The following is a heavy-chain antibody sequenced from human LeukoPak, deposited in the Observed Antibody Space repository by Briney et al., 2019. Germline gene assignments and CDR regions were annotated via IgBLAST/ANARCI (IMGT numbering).Heavy chain of an antibody. V-gene: IGHV4-34*01. CDR1: GGSFSGYY. J-gene: IGHJ4*02. CDR3: ARTMVRGVIIFDY. CDR2: INHSGST. Sequence: PSETLSLTCAVYGGSFSGYYWSWIRQPPGKGLEWIGEINHSGSTNYNPSLKSRVTISVDTSKNQFSLKLSSVTAADTAVYYCARTMVRGVIIFDYWGQGTLVTVSS. D-gene: IGHD3-10*01.